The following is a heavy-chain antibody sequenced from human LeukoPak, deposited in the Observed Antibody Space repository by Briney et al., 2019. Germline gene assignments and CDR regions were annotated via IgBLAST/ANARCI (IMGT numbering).Heavy chain of an antibody. CDR2: INSDGSST. CDR1: GFTVSSNY. CDR3: ARDLGDDAFDI. Sequence: GGSLRLSCAASGFTVSSNYMSWVRHAPGKGLVWVSRINSDGSSTSYADSVKGRFTISRDNAKNTLYLQMNSLRAEDTAVYYCARDLGDDAFDIWGQGTMVTVSS. V-gene: IGHV3-74*01. J-gene: IGHJ3*02.